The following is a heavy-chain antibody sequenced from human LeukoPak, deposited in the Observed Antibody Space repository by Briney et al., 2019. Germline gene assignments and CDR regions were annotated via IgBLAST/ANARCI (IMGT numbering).Heavy chain of an antibody. V-gene: IGHV4-59*08. Sequence: TSETLSLTCTVSGGSIDNHYWSWIRQPPGKGLEWIGYIYYSGFTNYNPSFRSRVTISVDMSKTQSSLKVNSVTAADTAVYYCARRDGYNEGAFDIWGQGTMVTVSS. CDR1: GGSIDNHY. CDR2: IYYSGFT. D-gene: IGHD5-24*01. J-gene: IGHJ3*02. CDR3: ARRDGYNEGAFDI.